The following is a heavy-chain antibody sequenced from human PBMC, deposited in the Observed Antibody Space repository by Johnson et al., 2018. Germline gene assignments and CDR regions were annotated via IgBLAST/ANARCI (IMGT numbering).Heavy chain of an antibody. CDR2: IIPIFGTA. J-gene: IGHJ3*02. CDR3: ARGYYSDTSGYYPDYDAFDI. CDR1: GGPFSNFA. V-gene: IGHV1-69*01. Sequence: QVQLVQSGAEVKKPGSSVKVSCKASGGPFSNFAFSWVRQAPGQGLEWMGGIIPIFGTATYAQTFQGRVTITADGSTTAYMELSSLTSEDTAVYYCARGYYSDTSGYYPDYDAFDIWGQGTMVTVSS. D-gene: IGHD3-22*01.